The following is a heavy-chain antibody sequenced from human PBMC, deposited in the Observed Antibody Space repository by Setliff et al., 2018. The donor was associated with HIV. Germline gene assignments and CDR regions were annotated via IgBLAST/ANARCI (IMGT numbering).Heavy chain of an antibody. V-gene: IGHV5-51*01. J-gene: IGHJ6*03. CDR2: IYPRDSDT. D-gene: IGHD2-2*01. Sequence: GESLKISCKGSGYSFTSYWIGWVRQMPGKGLEWMGIIYPRDSDTRYSPSFQGQVTISADKSISTAYLQWRSLKASDTAMYYCARQPGRAAMGRENYYYYYMDVWGKGTTVTVSS. CDR3: ARQPGRAAMGRENYYYYYMDV. CDR1: GYSFTSYW.